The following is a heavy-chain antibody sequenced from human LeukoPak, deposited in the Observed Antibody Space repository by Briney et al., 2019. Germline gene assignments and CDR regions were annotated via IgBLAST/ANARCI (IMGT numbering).Heavy chain of an antibody. CDR1: GFTFSSYS. V-gene: IGHV3-21*01. CDR2: ISSSSSYI. J-gene: IGHJ3*02. D-gene: IGHD6-19*01. CDR3: ARYGNGAWLAHYAFDS. Sequence: PGGSLRLSCAASGFTFSSYSMNWVRQAPGKGLEWVSSISSSSSYIYYADSVKGRFTISRDNAENSLYLQMNSLRAEDTAVYYCARYGNGAWLAHYAFDSWGQGTMVTVSS.